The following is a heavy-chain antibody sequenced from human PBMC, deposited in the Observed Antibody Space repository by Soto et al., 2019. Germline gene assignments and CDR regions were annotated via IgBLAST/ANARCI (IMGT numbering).Heavy chain of an antibody. CDR1: GFTLRTYT. V-gene: IGHV3-21*04. CDR3: GRGRSGQIVVFY. D-gene: IGHD5-12*01. Sequence: PVGSLRLSCAASGFTLRTYTMNWVRRAPGKGLEWVSSISISSSDRYYADSVRGRFTISRDNAKNALYLQMNNLSPDDTAVYYCGRGRSGQIVVFYWGQGTPVTVSS. CDR2: ISISSSDR. J-gene: IGHJ4*02.